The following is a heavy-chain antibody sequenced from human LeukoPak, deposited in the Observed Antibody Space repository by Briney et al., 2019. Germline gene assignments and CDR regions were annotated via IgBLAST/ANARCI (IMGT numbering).Heavy chain of an antibody. D-gene: IGHD1-26*01. CDR1: GGSISSSSYY. V-gene: IGHV4-39*07. Sequence: SETLSLTCTVSGGSISSSSYYWGWIRQPPGKGLEWIGSIYYSGSTYYNPSLKSRVTISVDTSKNQFSLKLSSVTAADTAVYYCARVRVGATSFDYWGQGTLVTVSS. CDR3: ARVRVGATSFDY. CDR2: IYYSGST. J-gene: IGHJ4*02.